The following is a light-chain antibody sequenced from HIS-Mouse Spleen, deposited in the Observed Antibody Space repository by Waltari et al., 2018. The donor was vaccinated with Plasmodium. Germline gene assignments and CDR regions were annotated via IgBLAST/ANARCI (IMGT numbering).Light chain of an antibody. CDR1: QSLLHSDGKTY. J-gene: IGKJ1*01. CDR3: MQGIHPWT. Sequence: DIVMTQTPLSLSVTPGQPASISCKSSQSLLHSDGKTYWYWYLQKPGQSPQLLIYEVSSRVSGVPDRISGTGSGTDFTLKISRVEAEDVGVYYCMQGIHPWTFGQGTKVEIK. CDR2: EVS. V-gene: IGKV2-29*03.